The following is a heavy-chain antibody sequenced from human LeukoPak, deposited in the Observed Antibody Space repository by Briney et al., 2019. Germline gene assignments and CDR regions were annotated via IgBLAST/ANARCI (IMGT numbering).Heavy chain of an antibody. CDR3: AKGLYYFDY. J-gene: IGHJ4*02. CDR2: IWYDGSNK. Sequence: GGSLRLSCAASGFTFSSYGMHWVRRAPGKGLEWVAVIWYDGSNKYYADSVKGRFTISRDNSKNTLYLQMNSLRAEDTAVYYCAKGLYYFDYWGQGTLVTVSS. V-gene: IGHV3-33*06. CDR1: GFTFSSYG.